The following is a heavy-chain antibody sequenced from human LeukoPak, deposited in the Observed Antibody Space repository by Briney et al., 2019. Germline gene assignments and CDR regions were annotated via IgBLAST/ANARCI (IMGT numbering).Heavy chain of an antibody. CDR2: IYHSGRA. V-gene: IGHV4-4*02. J-gene: IGHJ4*02. Sequence: SETLSLTCDVSGGSISNTNWWSWVRQPPGKGLEWIGEIYHSGRANYNPSLKSRVNMSVDKSKNQFSLSLSSVTAADTAVYHCARGLYGSDSYWGQGNLVTVSS. CDR3: ARGLYGSDSY. CDR1: GGSISNTNW. D-gene: IGHD6-19*01.